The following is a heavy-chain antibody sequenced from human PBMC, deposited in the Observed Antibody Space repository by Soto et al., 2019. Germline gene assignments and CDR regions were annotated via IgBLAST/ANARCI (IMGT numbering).Heavy chain of an antibody. CDR3: ASDLVGASDSYGLDV. D-gene: IGHD1-26*01. CDR1: GFTFANFG. Sequence: SLRLSCGTSGFTFANFGMGWVRQAPGKGLYWVSGISSSGRRTYYADSVKGRFIISRDNSKNRLYLQMNSLRAEDTAVYYCASDLVGASDSYGLDVWGQGTPVTVSS. J-gene: IGHJ6*02. V-gene: IGHV3-23*01. CDR2: ISSSGRRT.